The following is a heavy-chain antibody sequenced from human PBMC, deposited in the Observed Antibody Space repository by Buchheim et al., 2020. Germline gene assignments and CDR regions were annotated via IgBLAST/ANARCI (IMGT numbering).Heavy chain of an antibody. CDR2: INHSGST. V-gene: IGHV4-34*01. D-gene: IGHD6-6*01. Sequence: QVQLQQWGAGLLKPSETLSLTCAVYGGSFSGYYWSWIRQPPGKGLEWIGGINHSGSTNYNPSLKSRVTISVDTSKNQFSLKLSSVTAADTAVYYCARGRRSSSYYYYMDVWGKGTT. J-gene: IGHJ6*03. CDR3: ARGRRSSSYYYYMDV. CDR1: GGSFSGYY.